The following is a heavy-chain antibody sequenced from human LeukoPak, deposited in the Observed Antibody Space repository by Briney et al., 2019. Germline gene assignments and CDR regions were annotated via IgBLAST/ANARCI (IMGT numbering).Heavy chain of an antibody. D-gene: IGHD2-21*02. CDR1: GGSISGYY. CDR2: IHSTGSS. J-gene: IGHJ4*02. Sequence: SETLSLTCTVSGGSISGYYWGCFRQAAGKGLEWIGRIHSTGSSNYNPSLKSRLTMSVDTSRNQFSLKLSSVTAADTAIYYCAREHPTAIATDYWGRGTLVTVSS. V-gene: IGHV4-4*07. CDR3: AREHPTAIATDY.